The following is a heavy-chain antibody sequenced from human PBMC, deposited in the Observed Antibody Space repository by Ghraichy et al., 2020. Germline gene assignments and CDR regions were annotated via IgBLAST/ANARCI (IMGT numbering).Heavy chain of an antibody. CDR1: GFTFSSYG. CDR2: ISYDGSNK. J-gene: IGHJ6*02. D-gene: IGHD3-3*01. Sequence: LSLTCAASGFTFSSYGMHWVRQAPGKGLEWVAVISYDGSNKYYADSVKGRFTISRDNSKNTLYLQMNSLRAEDTAVYYCAKPLGDFWSGTRYGMDVWGQGTTVTVSS. CDR3: AKPLGDFWSGTRYGMDV. V-gene: IGHV3-30*18.